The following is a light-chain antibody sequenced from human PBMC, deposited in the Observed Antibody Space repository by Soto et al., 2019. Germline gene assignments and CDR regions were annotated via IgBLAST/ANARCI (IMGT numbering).Light chain of an antibody. Sequence: EVVLTQSPGTLSLSPGERATLSCRASQTISSASLAWYQQKPGQAPRLLIYLATTRAPGIPDRFSGGGSGTDFTLTISRLEPEDLAVYYCQQYGASPFTFGPGTRVEI. CDR1: QTISSAS. CDR3: QQYGASPFT. CDR2: LAT. V-gene: IGKV3-20*01. J-gene: IGKJ3*01.